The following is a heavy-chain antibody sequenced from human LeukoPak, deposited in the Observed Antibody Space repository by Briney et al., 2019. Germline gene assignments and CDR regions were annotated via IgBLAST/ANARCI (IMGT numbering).Heavy chain of an antibody. CDR1: GGSISTYY. D-gene: IGHD5-18*01. V-gene: IGHV4-59*01. J-gene: IGHJ4*02. CDR3: ARGDGEYTYGYYFDY. Sequence: SETLSLTCTVSGGSISTYYWGWIRQAPGKGLEFIGFIYYSGSANYNPSLKSRVTISLDTSKNQFSLKLSSVTAADTAMYYCARGDGEYTYGYYFDYWGQGTLVTVSS. CDR2: IYYSGSA.